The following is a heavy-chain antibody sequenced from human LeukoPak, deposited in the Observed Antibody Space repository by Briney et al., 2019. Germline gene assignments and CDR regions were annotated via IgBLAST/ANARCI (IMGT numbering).Heavy chain of an antibody. Sequence: SETLSLTCTVSGGSISSYYWSWIRQPPGKGLEWIGYIYYSRSTNYNPSLKSRVTISVDTSKNQFSLKLSSVTAADTAVYYCARGGPGYSSSWQNWFDPWGQGTLVTVSS. CDR3: ARGGPGYSSSWQNWFDP. CDR2: IYYSRST. D-gene: IGHD6-13*01. V-gene: IGHV4-59*01. J-gene: IGHJ5*02. CDR1: GGSISSYY.